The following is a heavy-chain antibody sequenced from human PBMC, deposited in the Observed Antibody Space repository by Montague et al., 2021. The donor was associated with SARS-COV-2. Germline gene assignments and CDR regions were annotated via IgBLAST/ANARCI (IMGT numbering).Heavy chain of an antibody. CDR3: ARDYYDSTGLNWFDP. CDR1: GGSIITGSNFY. J-gene: IGHJ5*02. D-gene: IGHD3-22*01. Sequence: TLSLTCAVSGGSIITGSNFYWGWIRQSAGKGLEWIGRIHSSGGTNYNPYLKSRLTMSVDSSANQFSLKLTSVTAADTAVYYCARDYYDSTGLNWFDPWGQGLLVTVSS. CDR2: IHSSGGT. V-gene: IGHV4-61*02.